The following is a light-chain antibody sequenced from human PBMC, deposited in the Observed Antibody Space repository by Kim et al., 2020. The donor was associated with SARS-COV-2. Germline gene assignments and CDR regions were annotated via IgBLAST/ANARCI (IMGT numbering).Light chain of an antibody. J-gene: IGLJ3*02. Sequence: QPVLTQSPSASASLGASVKLTCTLSSGHSSNAIAWHQYQTEKGPRYLMKLNSDGSHSKGDGIPYRFSGSSSGADRYLTISSLQSEDEADSYCQTWGTGVWVFGGGTKLTVL. V-gene: IGLV4-69*01. CDR3: QTWGTGVWV. CDR1: SGHSSNA. CDR2: LNSDGSH.